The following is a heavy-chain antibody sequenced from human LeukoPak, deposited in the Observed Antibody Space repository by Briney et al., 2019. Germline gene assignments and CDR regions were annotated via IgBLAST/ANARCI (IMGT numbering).Heavy chain of an antibody. Sequence: GGSLRPSRAASGFTFSDYVMHWVRQAPGKGLEYVSGISFNGDNTYYANSVKGRFTISRDNSKNTLYLQMDSLRAEDMAVYYCARSTGYCSGGSCYSDYWGQGTLVTVSS. CDR1: GFTFSDYV. CDR2: ISFNGDNT. CDR3: ARSTGYCSGGSCYSDY. J-gene: IGHJ4*02. V-gene: IGHV3-64*01. D-gene: IGHD2-15*01.